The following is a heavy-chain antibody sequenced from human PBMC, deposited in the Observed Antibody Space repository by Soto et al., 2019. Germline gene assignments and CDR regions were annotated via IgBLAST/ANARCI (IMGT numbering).Heavy chain of an antibody. Sequence: PGGSLRLSCAASGFTFSSYAMSWVRQAPGKGLEWVSAISSSSGCTYYADSVKGRFTISRDNAKNTLYLQMNSLRAEDTAVYYCARAAAAPGWFHPRGQGTLVTVSS. CDR2: ISSSSGCT. V-gene: IGHV3-23*01. CDR1: GFTFSSYA. J-gene: IGHJ5*02. CDR3: ARAAAAPGWFHP. D-gene: IGHD6-13*01.